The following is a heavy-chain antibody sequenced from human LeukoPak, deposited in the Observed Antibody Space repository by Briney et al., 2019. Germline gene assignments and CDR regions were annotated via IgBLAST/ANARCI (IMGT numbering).Heavy chain of an antibody. Sequence: ASVKVSCKASGYTFTAYFMNWVRQAPGQGLEWMGWVNPNSGGTNFAQKFQGRVTMTRDTSINTAYMELNSLRSEDTAVYYCAREWFGGNDYWGQGTLVTVSS. CDR2: VNPNSGGT. CDR1: GYTFTAYF. V-gene: IGHV1-2*02. CDR3: AREWFGGNDY. D-gene: IGHD3-10*01. J-gene: IGHJ4*02.